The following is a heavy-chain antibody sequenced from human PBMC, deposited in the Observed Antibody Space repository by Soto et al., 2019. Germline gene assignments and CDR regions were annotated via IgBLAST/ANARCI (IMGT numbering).Heavy chain of an antibody. J-gene: IGHJ6*02. CDR2: ISYDGSNK. V-gene: IGHV3-30-3*01. Sequence: QVQLVESGGGVVQPGRSLRLSCAASGFTFSSYAMHWVRQAPGKGLEWVAVISYDGSNKYYADSVKGRFTISRDNSKNTLYLQMNSLIAEDTAVYYCARDRGGMDVWGQVTTVTVSS. CDR3: ARDRGGMDV. CDR1: GFTFSSYA.